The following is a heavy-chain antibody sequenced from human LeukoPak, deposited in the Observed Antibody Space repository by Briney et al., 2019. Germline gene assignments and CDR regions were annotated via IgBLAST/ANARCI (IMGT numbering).Heavy chain of an antibody. D-gene: IGHD2-2*01. Sequence: GEALKISCRGSGDSFTSYWIGWVRQMPGQGLEWMGIIYPGDSGSRYSPSFQGQVTISADKSIRTAYLQWSSLKASDTAMYYCARHWNVVVPAAMTSYYYYGMDVWGQGTTVTVSS. CDR2: IYPGDSGS. V-gene: IGHV5-51*01. J-gene: IGHJ6*02. CDR1: GDSFTSYW. CDR3: ARHWNVVVPAAMTSYYYYGMDV.